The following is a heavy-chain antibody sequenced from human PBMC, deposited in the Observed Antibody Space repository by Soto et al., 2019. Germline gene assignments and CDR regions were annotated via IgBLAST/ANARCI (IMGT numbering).Heavy chain of an antibody. CDR2: ISGSGGST. V-gene: IGHV3-23*01. J-gene: IGHJ4*02. Sequence: GGSLRLSCAASGFTFSSYAMSWVRQAPGKGLEWVSAISGSGGSTYYADSVKGRFTISRDNSKNTLYLQMNSLRAEDTAVYYCATSLGIVVVVAATPSFSDYWGQGTLVTVSA. D-gene: IGHD2-15*01. CDR3: ATSLGIVVVVAATPSFSDY. CDR1: GFTFSSYA.